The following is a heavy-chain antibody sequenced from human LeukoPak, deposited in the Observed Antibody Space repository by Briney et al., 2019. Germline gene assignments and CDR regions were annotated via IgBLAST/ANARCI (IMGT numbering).Heavy chain of an antibody. CDR1: GGTFSSYA. J-gene: IGHJ3*02. CDR2: IIPIFGTA. CDR3: ARGPYYDFWSGYFTANDAFDI. Sequence: SVKVSCKASGGTFSSYAISWVRQAPGQGLEWMGGIIPIFGTANYAQKFQGRVTITADESTSTAYMELSSLRSEDTAVYYCARGPYYDFWSGYFTANDAFDIWGQGTMVTVSS. V-gene: IGHV1-69*13. D-gene: IGHD3-3*01.